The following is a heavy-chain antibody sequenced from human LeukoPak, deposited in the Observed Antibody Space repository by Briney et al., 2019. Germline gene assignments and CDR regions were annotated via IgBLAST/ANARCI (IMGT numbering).Heavy chain of an antibody. V-gene: IGHV4-59*01. CDR3: ARTGGIVATTDFDY. Sequence: SETLSLTCTVSGGSISSYYWSWIRQPPGKGLEWIGYIYYSGSTNYNPSLKSRVTISVDTSKNQFSLKLSSVIAADTAVYYCARTGGIVATTDFDYWGQGTLVTVSS. D-gene: IGHD5-12*01. J-gene: IGHJ4*02. CDR1: GGSISSYY. CDR2: IYYSGST.